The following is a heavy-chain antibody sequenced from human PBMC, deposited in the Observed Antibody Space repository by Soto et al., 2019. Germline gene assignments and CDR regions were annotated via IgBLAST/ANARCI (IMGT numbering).Heavy chain of an antibody. CDR1: GFTFSSYA. CDR2: ISTDGSRT. V-gene: IGHV3-64D*06. D-gene: IGHD4-17*01. Sequence: GGSLRLSCSASGFTFSSYAMDWVRQAPGQGLEWLSAISTDGSRTFYADSVKGRFAISRDNSKNTLYLQMSSLRAEDTAVYYCVKDSFRAGVITVTLLSYWGQGTLVTVSS. J-gene: IGHJ4*02. CDR3: VKDSFRAGVITVTLLSY.